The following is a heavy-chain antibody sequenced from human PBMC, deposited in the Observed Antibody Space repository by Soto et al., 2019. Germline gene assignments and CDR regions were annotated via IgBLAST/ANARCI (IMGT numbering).Heavy chain of an antibody. Sequence: QVQLVQSGAEVKQPGASVKVSCKASGYTFTSHAMHWVRQAPGQGLEWMGWIDAGNGNTKYSQKFQARLTITRDTSASPTYMQLSSLSSEARPLDSCAAGIEHSEGRYCQHWGQGTLVTVSS. CDR1: GYTFTSHA. V-gene: IGHV1-3*01. CDR2: IDAGNGNT. J-gene: IGHJ1*01. CDR3: AAGIEHSEGRYCQH.